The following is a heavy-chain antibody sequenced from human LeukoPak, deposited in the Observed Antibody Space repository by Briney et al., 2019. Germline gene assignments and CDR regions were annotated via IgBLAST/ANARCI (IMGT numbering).Heavy chain of an antibody. V-gene: IGHV4-61*02. CDR1: GGSISSGSYY. J-gene: IGHJ4*02. CDR3: ARYDYVWGSRDY. Sequence: PSETLSLTCTVSGGSISSGSYYWSWIRQPAGKGLEWIGRIYTSGSTNYNPSLKSRVTISVDTSKNQFSLKLSSVTAADTAVYYCARYDYVWGSRDYWGQGTLVTVSS. CDR2: IYTSGST. D-gene: IGHD3-16*01.